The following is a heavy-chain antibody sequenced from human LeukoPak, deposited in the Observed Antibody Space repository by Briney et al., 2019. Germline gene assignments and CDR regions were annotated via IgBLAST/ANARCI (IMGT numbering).Heavy chain of an antibody. CDR2: IYYSGST. J-gene: IGHJ6*02. Sequence: SETLSLTCTVSGGSISSYYWSWIRQPPGKGLEWIGYIYYSGSTNYNPSLKSRVTISVDTSKNQFSLKLSSVTAADTAVYYCARGVGWFGELFDYYYYGMDVWGQGTTVTVSS. D-gene: IGHD3-10*01. CDR1: GGSISSYY. CDR3: ARGVGWFGELFDYYYYGMDV. V-gene: IGHV4-59*01.